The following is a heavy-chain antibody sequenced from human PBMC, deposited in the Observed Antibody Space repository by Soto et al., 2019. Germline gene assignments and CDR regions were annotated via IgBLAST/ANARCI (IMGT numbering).Heavy chain of an antibody. CDR3: AREGLVLVPTTVNSDYYYYAMDV. CDR2: IIPILGIA. Sequence: SVKVSCKASGGTFSSYTISWVRQAPGQGLEWMGRIIPILGIANYAQKFQGRVTITADKSTSTAYMELSSLRSEDTALYYCAREGLVLVPTTVNSDYYYYAMDVWGQGTTVTVSS. D-gene: IGHD2-2*01. J-gene: IGHJ6*02. V-gene: IGHV1-69*04. CDR1: GGTFSSYT.